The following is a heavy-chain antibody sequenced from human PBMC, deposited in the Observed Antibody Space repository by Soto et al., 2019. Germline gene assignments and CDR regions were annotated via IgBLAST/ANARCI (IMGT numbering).Heavy chain of an antibody. CDR2: ISGSGGDT. D-gene: IGHD2-2*01. Sequence: PVGSLRLSCASSVFTFTNYAMTCVRQAPGKGLEWVSTISGSGGDTYYAGSIKGRFTISRDNYKKTVYLQMNSLRAEDTATYYCAKRYCTTTTCVREIDYWGQGTLVTVSS. J-gene: IGHJ4*02. V-gene: IGHV3-23*01. CDR1: VFTFTNYA. CDR3: AKRYCTTTTCVREIDY.